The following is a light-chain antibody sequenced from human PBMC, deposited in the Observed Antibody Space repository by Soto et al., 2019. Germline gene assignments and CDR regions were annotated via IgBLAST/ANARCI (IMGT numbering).Light chain of an antibody. V-gene: IGKV3-15*01. J-gene: IGKJ4*01. CDR3: QQYNNWPLT. CDR2: GAS. Sequence: EIMMTQSPATVSVSTGERATLSCRASQRVSSNLAWYQENPGQAPRLLIYGASTRATGIPARFSGSGSGTEFTLTISSLQSEDFAVYYCQQYNNWPLTFGGGTKVDI. CDR1: QRVSSN.